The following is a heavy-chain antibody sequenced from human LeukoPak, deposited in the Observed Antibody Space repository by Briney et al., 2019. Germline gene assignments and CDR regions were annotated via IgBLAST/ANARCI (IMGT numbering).Heavy chain of an antibody. Sequence: SETLSLTCTVSGGSFSDYYWSWIRQPPGKGLEWIGEIYYSGSTNYNPSLKSRVTISVDTSKHQFSLNLISVTAADTAVYYCARRVAATSYFDYWGQGTLVTVSS. CDR3: ARRVAATSYFDY. J-gene: IGHJ4*02. CDR2: IYYSGST. D-gene: IGHD1-26*01. V-gene: IGHV4-59*01. CDR1: GGSFSDYY.